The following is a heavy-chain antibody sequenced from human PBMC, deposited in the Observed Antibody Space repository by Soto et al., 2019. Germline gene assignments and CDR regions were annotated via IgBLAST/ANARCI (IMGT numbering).Heavy chain of an antibody. CDR2: ISYDGSNK. J-gene: IGHJ3*02. Sequence: LRRSCAASGFTFSSYGMHWVRQAPGKGLEWVAVISYDGSNKYYADSVKGRFTISRDNSKNTLYLQMNSLRAEDTAVYYCAKARYPAGAFDIWGQGTMVTVSS. CDR3: AKARYPAGAFDI. D-gene: IGHD1-20*01. V-gene: IGHV3-30*18. CDR1: GFTFSSYG.